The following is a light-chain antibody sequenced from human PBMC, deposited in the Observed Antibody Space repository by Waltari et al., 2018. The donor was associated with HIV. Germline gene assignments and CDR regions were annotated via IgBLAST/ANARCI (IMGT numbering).Light chain of an antibody. J-gene: IGKJ5*01. CDR2: LGS. V-gene: IGKV2-28*01. CDR1: QSLLHRNGYNY. CDR3: MQALQRIT. Sequence: DIVMTQSPLSLPVTPGEPASIPCRSSQSLLHRNGYNYLDWYLQKPGQSPQLLIYLGSNRASGVPDRFSGSGSGTDFTLKISRVEAEDVGVYYCMQALQRITFGQGTRLEIK.